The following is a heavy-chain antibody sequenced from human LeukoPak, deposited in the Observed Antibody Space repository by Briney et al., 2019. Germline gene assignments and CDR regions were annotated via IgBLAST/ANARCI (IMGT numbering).Heavy chain of an antibody. CDR2: IIPIFGTA. CDR3: ARSYYYDSSGSITDNDY. D-gene: IGHD3-22*01. V-gene: IGHV1-69*06. J-gene: IGHJ4*02. Sequence: SVKVSCKASGGTFSSYAISWVRQAPGQGLEWMGGIIPIFGTANYAQKFQGRVTITADKSTSTAYMELSSLRSEDTAVYYCARSYYYDSSGSITDNDYWGQGTLVTVSS. CDR1: GGTFSSYA.